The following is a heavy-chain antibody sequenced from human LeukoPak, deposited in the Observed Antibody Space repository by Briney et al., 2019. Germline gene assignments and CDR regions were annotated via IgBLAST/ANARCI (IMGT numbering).Heavy chain of an antibody. CDR2: IHPNSGGN. CDR1: GYSFTVYY. CDR3: ARVVVRDANNYKDY. D-gene: IGHD5-24*01. J-gene: IGHJ4*02. V-gene: IGHV1-2*02. Sequence: GASVKVCCKASGYSFTVYYFHLVRLGPGQGLERMGGIHPNSGGNNYAQKFQGRVTMTRDTSISTAYLDLRRLRSDDTAVYYCARVVVRDANNYKDYWGQGTLVTVSS.